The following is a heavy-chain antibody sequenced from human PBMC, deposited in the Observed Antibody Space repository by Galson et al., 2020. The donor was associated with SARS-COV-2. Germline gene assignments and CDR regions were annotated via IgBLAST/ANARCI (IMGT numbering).Heavy chain of an antibody. Sequence: GESLKISCEASGFSFSSYGMHWVRQAPGKGLEGVAGIWHDGSFKYYVDSVNGRFTISRDNSKNTLFLQMNSLRAADTAVYYCVRGGIMGDTIPVVLDIWGQGTAVTVSS. J-gene: IGHJ3*02. V-gene: IGHV3-33*01. CDR1: GFSFSSYG. D-gene: IGHD1-26*01. CDR2: IWHDGSFK. CDR3: VRGGIMGDTIPVVLDI.